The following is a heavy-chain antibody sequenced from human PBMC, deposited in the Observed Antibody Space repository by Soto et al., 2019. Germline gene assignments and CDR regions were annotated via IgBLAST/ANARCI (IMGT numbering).Heavy chain of an antibody. V-gene: IGHV1-69*13. CDR3: AKGGGLQGGSSWYAFDI. CDR1: GGTFSSYA. D-gene: IGHD6-13*01. CDR2: IIPIFGTA. J-gene: IGHJ3*02. Sequence: ASVKVSCKASGGTFSSYAISWVRQAPGQGLEWMGGIIPIFGTANYAQKFQGRVTITADESTSTACMELSSLRSEDTAVYYCAKGGGLQGGSSWYAFDIWGQGTMVTVSS.